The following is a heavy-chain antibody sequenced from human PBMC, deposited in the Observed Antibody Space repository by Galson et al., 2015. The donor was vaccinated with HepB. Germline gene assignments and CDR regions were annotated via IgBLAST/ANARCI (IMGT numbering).Heavy chain of an antibody. J-gene: IGHJ6*02. D-gene: IGHD6-13*01. V-gene: IGHV2-5*02. CDR2: IYWDDDK. CDR1: GFSLSTSGVG. Sequence: PALVKPTQTLTLTCTFSGFSLSTSGVGVGWIRQPPGKALEWLALIYWDDDKRYSPSLKSRLTITKDTSKNQVVLTMTNMDPVDTATYYCAHIVSSWYDYYYYGMDVWGQGTTVTVSS. CDR3: AHIVSSWYDYYYYGMDV.